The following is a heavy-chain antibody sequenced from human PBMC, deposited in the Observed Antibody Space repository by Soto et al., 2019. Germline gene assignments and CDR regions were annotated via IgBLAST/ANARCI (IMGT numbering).Heavy chain of an antibody. J-gene: IGHJ5*01. CDR3: ARGNGFDS. V-gene: IGHV3-23*01. CDR1: GFTFSNYA. Sequence: LRLSCTASGFTFSNYAMSWVRQAPGKGLEWVSSINDIGGTTYYADSVKGRFTISRDNSKNTLYLQMNSLRAEDMAIYYCARGNGFDSWGQGTLVTVSS. CDR2: INDIGGTT.